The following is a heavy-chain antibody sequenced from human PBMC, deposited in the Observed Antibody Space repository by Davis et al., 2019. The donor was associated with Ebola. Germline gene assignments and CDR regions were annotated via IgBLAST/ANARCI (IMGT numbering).Heavy chain of an antibody. CDR1: GGSFSGYY. Sequence: MPSETLSLTCAVYGGSFSGYYWSWIRQPPGKGLEWIGEINHSGSTNYNPSLKSRVTISVDTSKNQFSLKLSYVTAADTAVYYCARVGGIVVVPAASASYYYGMDVWGQGTTVTVSS. D-gene: IGHD2-2*01. J-gene: IGHJ6*02. CDR3: ARVGGIVVVPAASASYYYGMDV. V-gene: IGHV4-34*01. CDR2: INHSGST.